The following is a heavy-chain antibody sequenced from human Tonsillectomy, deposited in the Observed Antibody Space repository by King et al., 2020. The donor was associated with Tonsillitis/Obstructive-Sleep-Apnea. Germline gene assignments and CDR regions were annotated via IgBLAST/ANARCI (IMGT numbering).Heavy chain of an antibody. CDR3: AKHWESRNYRGRWYFDL. CDR1: GFTFSSYA. Sequence: VQLVESGGGLVQPGGSLRLSCAASGFTFSSYALSWVRQAPGQGLEWVSATVGSGDSTYYADSVRGRFTISRDNSKNTLYLQMNSLRAEDTAVYYCAKHWESRNYRGRWYFDLWGRGTLVTVSS. D-gene: IGHD1-7*01. V-gene: IGHV3-23*04. CDR2: TVGSGDST. J-gene: IGHJ2*01.